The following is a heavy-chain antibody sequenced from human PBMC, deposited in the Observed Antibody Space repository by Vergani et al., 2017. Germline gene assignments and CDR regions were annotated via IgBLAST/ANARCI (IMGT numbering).Heavy chain of an antibody. D-gene: IGHD1-26*01. V-gene: IGHV3-23*04. CDR1: GFTFNIYA. CDR2: ISYNGGRT. CDR3: AKDYNIMGALDY. J-gene: IGHJ4*02. Sequence: VQLVESAGGVVQPGGSLRLSCAASGFTFNIYAMSWVRQAPGKGLKWVSTISYNGGRTYYADSVTGRFTISRDNSKDTLFLQLKNLRAEATAVYYCAKDYNIMGALDYWGQGTLVAVSS.